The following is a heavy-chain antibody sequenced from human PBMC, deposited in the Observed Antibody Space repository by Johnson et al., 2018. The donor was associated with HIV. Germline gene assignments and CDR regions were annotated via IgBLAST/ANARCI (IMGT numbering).Heavy chain of an antibody. CDR2: AKTKVTNYIT. D-gene: IGHD1-26*01. CDR3: ARALDSGTIRDRFWDI. V-gene: IGHV3-72*01. J-gene: IGHJ3*02. CDR1: GFTFSSYA. Sequence: VQLVESGGGVVQPGRSLRLSCAASGFTFSSYAMHWVRQAPGKGLEWVARAKTKVTNYITQYAASVEGRFTISRDDSKNSLYLQMNSLQTEDTAIYYCARALDSGTIRDRFWDIWGQGTMVTVTS.